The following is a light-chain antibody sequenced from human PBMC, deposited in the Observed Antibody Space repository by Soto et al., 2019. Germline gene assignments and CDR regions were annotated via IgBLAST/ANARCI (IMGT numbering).Light chain of an antibody. V-gene: IGKV3-15*01. J-gene: IGKJ5*01. CDR1: QSVSIK. CDR3: QQYNNWPPIT. Sequence: EIVMTQSPATLSVSPGALAPLSFRARQSVSIKLAWYQQQLGQAPRLLIYDTSTRATGIPARFSGSGSGTEFTLTISSLQSEDFAVYYCQQYNNWPPITFGQGTRLEIK. CDR2: DTS.